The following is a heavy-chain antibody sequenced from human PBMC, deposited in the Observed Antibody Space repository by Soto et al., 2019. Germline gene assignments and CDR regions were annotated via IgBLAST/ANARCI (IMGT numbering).Heavy chain of an antibody. CDR2: IYPGDSDT. Sequence: GESLKISCKGSGYSFTSYWIGWVRQMPGKGLEWMGIIYPGDSDTRYSPSFQGQVTISADKSISTAYLQWSSLRAEDTAVYYCAKDLVVVPAARYYYYGMDVWGQGTTVTVSS. V-gene: IGHV5-51*01. D-gene: IGHD2-2*01. J-gene: IGHJ6*02. CDR3: AKDLVVVPAARYYYYGMDV. CDR1: GYSFTSYW.